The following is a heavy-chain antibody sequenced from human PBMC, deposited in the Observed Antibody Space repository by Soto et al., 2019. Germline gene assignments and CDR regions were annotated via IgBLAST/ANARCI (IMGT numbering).Heavy chain of an antibody. D-gene: IGHD6-19*01. CDR1: GFTFSSYG. CDR3: AKPNEDRIAVAGNGAFDI. Sequence: QVQLVESGGGVVQPGRSLRLSCAASGFTFSSYGMHWVRQAPGKGLEWVAVISYYGSNKYYADSVKGRCTISRDNSKNTLYLQMNSMRAEDTAVYYCAKPNEDRIAVAGNGAFDIWGQGKMVTVSS. J-gene: IGHJ3*02. CDR2: ISYYGSNK. V-gene: IGHV3-30*18.